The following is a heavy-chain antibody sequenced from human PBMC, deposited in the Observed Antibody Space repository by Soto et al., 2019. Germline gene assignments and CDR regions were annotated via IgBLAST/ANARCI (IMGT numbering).Heavy chain of an antibody. Sequence: SVKASCKASGGTFSSYAMRWVRQAPGQGLEWMGGIIPIFGTANYAQKFQGRVTITADESTSTAYMELSSLRSEDTAVYYCARSPWGSGYLKFDPWGQGTLVTVSS. CDR2: IIPIFGTA. D-gene: IGHD3-3*01. J-gene: IGHJ5*02. CDR1: GGTFSSYA. V-gene: IGHV1-69*13. CDR3: ARSPWGSGYLKFDP.